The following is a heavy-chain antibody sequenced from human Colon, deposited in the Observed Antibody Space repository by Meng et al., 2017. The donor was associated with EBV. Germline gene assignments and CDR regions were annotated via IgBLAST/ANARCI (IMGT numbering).Heavy chain of an antibody. Sequence: PQQSAPAFAIPRYPLSLPCRVSVGSIGSYSWSWIRQPPGKGLEWIGYIYYSGSTNYNPSLKSRVTISVDTSKNQFSLKLSSVTAADTAVYYCARHFINWFDPWGQGTLVTVSS. J-gene: IGHJ5*02. V-gene: IGHV4-59*08. CDR1: VGSIGSYS. CDR3: ARHFINWFDP. CDR2: IYYSGST.